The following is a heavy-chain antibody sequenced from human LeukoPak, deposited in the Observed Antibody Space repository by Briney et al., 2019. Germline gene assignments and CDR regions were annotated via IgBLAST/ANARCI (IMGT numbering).Heavy chain of an antibody. J-gene: IGHJ4*02. CDR3: ARAITMVRGVILGY. Sequence: ASVKVSCKASGGTFSSYAISWVRQATGQGLEWMGWMNPNSGNTGYAQKFQGRVTITRNTSISTAYMELSSLRSEDTAVYYCARAITMVRGVILGYWGQGTLVTVSS. V-gene: IGHV1-8*03. D-gene: IGHD3-10*01. CDR2: MNPNSGNT. CDR1: GGTFSSYA.